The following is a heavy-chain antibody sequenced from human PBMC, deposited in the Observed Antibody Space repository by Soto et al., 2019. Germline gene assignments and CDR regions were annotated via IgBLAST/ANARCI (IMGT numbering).Heavy chain of an antibody. V-gene: IGHV4-30-4*01. CDR2: IHSSGSI. J-gene: IGHJ1*01. CDR3: ARDLDGLHDDTSGPFPRPG. Sequence: PSETLSLTCTVSGGSISSDDYYWSWIRQAPGRGLEWIGYIHSSGSIYYNPSLKSRATMSIDTAGNQSSLKVSSVTVADTAVYYCARDLDGLHDDTSGPFPRPGWGQGTLVTVSS. D-gene: IGHD3-22*01. CDR1: GGSISSDDYY.